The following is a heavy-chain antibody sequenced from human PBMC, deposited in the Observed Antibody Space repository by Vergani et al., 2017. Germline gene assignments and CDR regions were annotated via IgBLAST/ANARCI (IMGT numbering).Heavy chain of an antibody. D-gene: IGHD4-11*01. V-gene: IGHV3-30*18. CDR2: ISYDGSNK. CDR1: GFTFSSYC. Sequence: QVQLVESGGGVVQPGRSLRLSCAASGFTFSSYCMHWVRQAPGTGLEWVAVISYDGSNKHYADSVKGRFTISRDNSKNTLYLQMNSLRAEYTAVYYCAKDPSSPTVTADYYYYYGMNVWGQGTTVTVSS. CDR3: AKDPSSPTVTADYYYYYGMNV. J-gene: IGHJ6*02.